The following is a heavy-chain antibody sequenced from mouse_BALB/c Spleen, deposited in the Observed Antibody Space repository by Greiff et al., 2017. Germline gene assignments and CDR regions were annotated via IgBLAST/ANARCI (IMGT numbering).Heavy chain of an antibody. D-gene: IGHD1-1*01. CDR3: ARETTVVPFDY. CDR2: ISYSGST. CDR1: GYSITSDYA. V-gene: IGHV3-2*02. Sequence: DVQLQESGPGLVKPSQSLSLTCTVTGYSITSDYAWNWIRQFPGNKLEWMGYISYSGSTSYNPSLKSRISITRDTSKNQFFLQLNSVTTEDTATYYCARETTVVPFDYWGQGTTLTVSS. J-gene: IGHJ2*01.